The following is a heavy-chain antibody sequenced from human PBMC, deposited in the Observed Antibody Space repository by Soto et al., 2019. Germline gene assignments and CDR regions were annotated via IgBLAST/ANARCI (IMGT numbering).Heavy chain of an antibody. CDR3: TRDASRDSSARGWFDP. CDR1: GFTFRSFT. J-gene: IGHJ5*02. D-gene: IGHD6-13*01. Sequence: LRLSCAASGFTFRSFTMNWVRQAPGTGLEWVSTISSNSAYIYYTDALRGRFTIPRDNAKNSLHLQMNSMRAEDTAVYYCTRDASRDSSARGWFDPWGPGTLVTVSS. CDR2: ISSNSAYI. V-gene: IGHV3-21*01.